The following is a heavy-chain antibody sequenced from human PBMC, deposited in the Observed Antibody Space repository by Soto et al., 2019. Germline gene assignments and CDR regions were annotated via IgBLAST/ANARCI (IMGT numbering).Heavy chain of an antibody. CDR2: TRNKANRYSP. CDR3: ARDTGGSYDY. Sequence: EVQLVESGGGLVQPGGSLTLSCAASGFIFSDYYMDWVRQVPGKGLEWVGRTRNKANRYSPEYAPSVKGRFTISRHDLDDSMYLQMNSLKTEDTAVYYWARDTGGSYDYWGQGALVTVSS. V-gene: IGHV3-72*01. CDR1: GFIFSDYY. J-gene: IGHJ4*02. D-gene: IGHD1-26*01.